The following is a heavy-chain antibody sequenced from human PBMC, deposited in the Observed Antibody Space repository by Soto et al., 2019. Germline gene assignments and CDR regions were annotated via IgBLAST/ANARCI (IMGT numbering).Heavy chain of an antibody. J-gene: IGHJ5*02. V-gene: IGHV2-5*02. D-gene: IGHD3-10*01. CDR3: AHSGRITMVRGVIIPDNWFDP. CDR2: IYWDDDK. Sequence: HITLKESGPTLVKPTQTLTLTCTFSGVSLSTSGVGVGWIRQPPGNALEWLALIYWDDDKRYSPSLKSRLTITKDTSKNQVVLTMTNMDPVDTATYYCAHSGRITMVRGVIIPDNWFDPWGQGTLVTVSS. CDR1: GVSLSTSGVG.